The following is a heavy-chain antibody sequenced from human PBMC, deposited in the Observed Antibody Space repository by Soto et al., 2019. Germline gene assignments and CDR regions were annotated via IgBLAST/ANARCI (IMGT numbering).Heavy chain of an antibody. J-gene: IGHJ4*02. CDR1: GFRFGEYA. D-gene: IGHD4-17*01. Sequence: SLRLSCTGSGFRFGEYAMSWFRQAPGKGPEWVGVIRSKAYGATTEYAASVKGRFTISREDSDSIVYLQMNSLKSEDTAVYYCARRAPVTPFDYWGQGTLVTVSS. V-gene: IGHV3-49*03. CDR3: ARRAPVTPFDY. CDR2: IRSKAYGATT.